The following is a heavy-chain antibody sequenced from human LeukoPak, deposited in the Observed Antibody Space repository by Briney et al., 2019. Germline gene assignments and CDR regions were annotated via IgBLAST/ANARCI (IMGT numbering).Heavy chain of an antibody. Sequence: SETLSLTCAVSGGSISSSNWWTWVRQPPGKGLEWVGEIYHSASTDYNPSLKSRVTISVDKSNNQFSLRLSSVTAADTAVYYCGSRGYSGLDYWGQGTLVTVSS. V-gene: IGHV4-4*02. CDR2: IYHSAST. J-gene: IGHJ4*02. D-gene: IGHD5-12*01. CDR3: GSRGYSGLDY. CDR1: GGSISSSNW.